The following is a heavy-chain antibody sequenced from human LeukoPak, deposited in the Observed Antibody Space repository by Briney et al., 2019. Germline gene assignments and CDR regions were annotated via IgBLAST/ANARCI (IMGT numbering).Heavy chain of an antibody. V-gene: IGHV4-34*01. Sequence: PSETLSLTCAVYGGSFSGYYWSWIRQPPGKGLEWIGEINHSGSTNYNPSLKSRVTISVDTSKNQFSLKLSSVTAADTAVYYCARGPPIVVVPAAEPGTTLGYDYWGQGTLVTVSS. CDR2: INHSGST. J-gene: IGHJ4*02. CDR1: GGSFSGYY. D-gene: IGHD2-2*01. CDR3: ARGPPIVVVPAAEPGTTLGYDY.